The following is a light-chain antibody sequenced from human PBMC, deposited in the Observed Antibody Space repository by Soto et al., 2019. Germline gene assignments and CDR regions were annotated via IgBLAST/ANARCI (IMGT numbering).Light chain of an antibody. CDR3: QQYYSTPWT. CDR1: QSVLYSSNNKNY. J-gene: IGKJ1*01. V-gene: IGKV4-1*01. CDR2: WAS. Sequence: DIVMTQSPDSLAVSLGERATINCKYSQSVLYSSNNKNYLAWYQQKPGQPPQLLIYWASTRESGVPDRLSGSGSGTDFTLTISSLQAEDLAVYYCQQYYSTPWTFGQGTKVVIK.